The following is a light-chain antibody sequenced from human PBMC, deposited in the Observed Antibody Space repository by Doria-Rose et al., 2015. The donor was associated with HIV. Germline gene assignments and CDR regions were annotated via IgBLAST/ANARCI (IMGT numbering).Light chain of an antibody. V-gene: IGLV2-14*03. Sequence: CTGTASDIGGYNYVSWYQQHPGKAPKLMIYDVNKRPSGVSNRFSGSKSGNTASLIISRLQAEDEADYYCSSYTSSSIYVFATGTKVTV. J-gene: IGLJ1*01. CDR1: ASDIGGYNY. CDR3: SSYTSSSIYV. CDR2: DVN.